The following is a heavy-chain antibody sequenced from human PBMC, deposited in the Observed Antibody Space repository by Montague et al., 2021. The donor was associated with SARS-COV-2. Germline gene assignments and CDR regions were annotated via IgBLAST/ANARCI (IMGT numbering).Heavy chain of an antibody. D-gene: IGHD3-10*01. CDR3: ARVSNSRVRGEHDY. CDR2: IYYSGST. V-gene: IGHV4-61*01. CDR1: GGSVSSGSYY. J-gene: IGHJ4*02. Sequence: SQTLSLTCTVSGGSVSSGSYYWGWIRQPPGKGLEWIGYIYYSGSTNYNPSLKSRVTISVDTSKNQFSLELSSVTAADTAGYYCARVSNSRVRGEHDYWGQGTLVTVSS.